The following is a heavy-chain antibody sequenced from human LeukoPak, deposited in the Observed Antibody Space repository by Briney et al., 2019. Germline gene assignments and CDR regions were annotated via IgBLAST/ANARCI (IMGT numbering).Heavy chain of an antibody. J-gene: IGHJ5*02. CDR1: GGSISSYY. D-gene: IGHD2/OR15-2a*01. CDR2: IYYSGST. V-gene: IGHV4-59*08. Sequence: PSETLSLTCTVSGGSISSYYWSWIRQPPGKGLEWIGYIYYSGSTNYNPSLKSRVTISVDTSKNQFSLKLSSVTAADTAVYYCASSPQLLSWFDPWGQGTLVTVSS. CDR3: ASSPQLLSWFDP.